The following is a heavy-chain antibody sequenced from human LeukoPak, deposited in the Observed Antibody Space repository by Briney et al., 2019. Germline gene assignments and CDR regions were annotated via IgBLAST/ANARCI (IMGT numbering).Heavy chain of an antibody. CDR3: ARAGPPRDGYHSYY. D-gene: IGHD5-24*01. Sequence: PGGSLRLSCAASGFTFTSYSMNWVRQAPGRGLEWVSSIRFTGSYIYYADSVKGRFTISGDDAKNLLSLQMISLRVEDTAVYYRARAGPPRDGYHSYYWGQGTPVPV. J-gene: IGHJ4*02. CDR2: IRFTGSYI. V-gene: IGHV3-21*01. CDR1: GFTFTSYS.